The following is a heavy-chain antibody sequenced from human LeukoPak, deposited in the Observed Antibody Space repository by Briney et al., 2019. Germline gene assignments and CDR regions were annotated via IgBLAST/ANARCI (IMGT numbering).Heavy chain of an antibody. CDR3: AKDPLYSVAGPPRYYGMDV. CDR2: IRYDGSNK. D-gene: IGHD6-19*01. CDR1: GFTFSSYG. V-gene: IGHV3-30*02. Sequence: GGCLRLSCAASGFTFSSYGMHWVRQAPGKGLEWVAFIRYDGSNKYYADSVKGRFTISRDNSKNTLYLQMNSLRAEDTAVYYCAKDPLYSVAGPPRYYGMDVWGQGTTVTVSS. J-gene: IGHJ6*02.